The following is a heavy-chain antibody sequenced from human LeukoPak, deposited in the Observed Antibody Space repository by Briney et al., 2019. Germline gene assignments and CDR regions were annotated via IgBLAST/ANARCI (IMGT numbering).Heavy chain of an antibody. D-gene: IGHD6-19*01. CDR3: ARGNRDSSGFYFYYGMDV. V-gene: IGHV3-9*01. CDR1: GFTFDDYA. Sequence: GGSLRLSCAASGFTFDDYAMFWVRQAPGKGLEWVSGISWDGRNIGYAASVKGRITTSRDNGKNSLYLQMNSLRPDDTALYYCARGNRDSSGFYFYYGMDVWGPGSTVTVSS. CDR2: ISWDGRNI. J-gene: IGHJ6*02.